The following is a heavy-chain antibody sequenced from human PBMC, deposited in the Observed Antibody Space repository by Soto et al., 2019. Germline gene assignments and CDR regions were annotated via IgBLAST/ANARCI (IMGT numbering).Heavy chain of an antibody. CDR1: GYTFTSYY. V-gene: IGHV1-46*01. D-gene: IGHD3-3*01. CDR2: INPSGGST. J-gene: IGHJ6*02. Sequence: GASVKVSCKASGYTFTSYYMHWVRQAPGQGLEWMGIINPSGGSTSYAQKFQGRVTMTRDTSTSTVYMELSSLRSEDTAVYYCASDAQRPGLRFLEWPTTIRRYGMDVWGQGTKVTVSS. CDR3: ASDAQRPGLRFLEWPTTIRRYGMDV.